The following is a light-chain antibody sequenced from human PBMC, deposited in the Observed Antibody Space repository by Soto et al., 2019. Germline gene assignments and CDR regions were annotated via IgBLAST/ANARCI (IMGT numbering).Light chain of an antibody. CDR3: QQFSSYPLT. CDR2: GAS. CDR1: QSVSSN. J-gene: IGKJ4*01. V-gene: IGKV3-15*01. Sequence: EIVMTQSPGTLSVSPGARATLSCRASQSVSSNLAWYQQKAGQAPRLLIYGASTRATGIPARFSGRGSGTEFTLTISSLQSEDFAVYYCQQFSSYPLTFGGGTKVDNK.